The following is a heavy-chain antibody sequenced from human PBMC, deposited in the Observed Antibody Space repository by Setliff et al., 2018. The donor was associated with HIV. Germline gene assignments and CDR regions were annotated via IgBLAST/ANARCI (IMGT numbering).Heavy chain of an antibody. CDR1: GGSRRSYE. CDR2: IYYSGST. J-gene: IGHJ4*02. Sequence: SETLSLTCTVAGGSRRSYEWSWSRQKTGKGLEWIGYIYYSGSTNYNPSLKSRVTISVDTSKNQFSLKLSSVTAADTAVYYCARVFSSWSAYYIDYWGQGTLVTVSS. D-gene: IGHD3-3*01. CDR3: ARVFSSWSAYYIDY. V-gene: IGHV4-59*01.